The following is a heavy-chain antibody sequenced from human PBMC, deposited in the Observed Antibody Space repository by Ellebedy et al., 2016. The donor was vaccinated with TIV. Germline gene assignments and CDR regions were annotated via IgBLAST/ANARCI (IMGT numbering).Heavy chain of an antibody. CDR2: INAANGET. CDR1: GYSSYSFV. CDR3: ARGPGWVVWLDP. J-gene: IGHJ5*02. Sequence: ASVKVSCXAFGYSSYSFVIHWVRQAPGQRLARMGCINAANGETKYSQKFQGRVVVTWDTSPTTAYMELNNLRSEDTAVYYCARGPGWVVWLDPWGQGTLVTVSS. D-gene: IGHD3-16*01. V-gene: IGHV1-3*01.